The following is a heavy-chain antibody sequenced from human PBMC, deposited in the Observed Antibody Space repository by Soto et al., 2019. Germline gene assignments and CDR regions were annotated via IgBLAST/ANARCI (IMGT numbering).Heavy chain of an antibody. V-gene: IGHV3-33*01. CDR3: ARERASYCGGDCPTDY. D-gene: IGHD2-21*02. J-gene: IGHJ4*02. CDR2: TWYDGSNE. CDR1: GFPFYSYG. Sequence: QVQLVESGGGVVQPGRSLRLSCEASGFPFYSYGMHWVRQAPGKGLEWVAVTWYDGSNEKYADSVKGRFIISRDNSKNTLYLQMNSLRVDDTAVYYCARERASYCGGDCPTDYWGQGTLVTVSS.